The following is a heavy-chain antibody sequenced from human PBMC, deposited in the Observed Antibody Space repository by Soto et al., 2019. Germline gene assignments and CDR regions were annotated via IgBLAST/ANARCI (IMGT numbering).Heavy chain of an antibody. Sequence: GASVKVSCKASGYIFTDYYMHWVRQAPGQELGWMGRINPNSGGTNYAQKFQGRVTMTRDTSISTAYMELRSLRSDDTAVYYCARIPLSIAARQRYGMDVWGQGTTVTVSS. V-gene: IGHV1-2*06. CDR3: ARIPLSIAARQRYGMDV. J-gene: IGHJ6*02. CDR2: INPNSGGT. CDR1: GYIFTDYY. D-gene: IGHD6-6*01.